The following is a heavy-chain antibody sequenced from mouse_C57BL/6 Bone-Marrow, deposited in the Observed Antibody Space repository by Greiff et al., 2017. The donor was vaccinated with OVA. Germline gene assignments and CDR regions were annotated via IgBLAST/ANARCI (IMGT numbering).Heavy chain of an antibody. CDR2: ISDGGSYT. D-gene: IGHD1-1*01. V-gene: IGHV5-4*01. J-gene: IGHJ4*01. CDR1: GFTFSSYA. Sequence: EVQRVESGGGLVKPGGSLKLSCAASGFTFSSYAMSWVRQTPEKRLEWVATISDGGSYTYYPDNVKGRFTISRDNAKNNLYLQMSHLKSEDTAMYYCARGDYGSSLWDYWGQGTSVTVSS. CDR3: ARGDYGSSLWDY.